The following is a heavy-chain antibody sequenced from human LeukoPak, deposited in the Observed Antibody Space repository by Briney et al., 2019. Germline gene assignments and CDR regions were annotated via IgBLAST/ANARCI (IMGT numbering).Heavy chain of an antibody. CDR1: GGTFSSYA. CDR3: TRDRGSSWSPFDY. D-gene: IGHD6-13*01. Sequence: SVKVSCKASGGTFSSYAISWVRQAPGQGLEWMGRIIPILGIANYARKFQGRVTITADKSTSTAYMELSSLRSEDTAVYYCTRDRGSSWSPFDYWGQGTLVTVSS. CDR2: IIPILGIA. V-gene: IGHV1-69*04. J-gene: IGHJ4*02.